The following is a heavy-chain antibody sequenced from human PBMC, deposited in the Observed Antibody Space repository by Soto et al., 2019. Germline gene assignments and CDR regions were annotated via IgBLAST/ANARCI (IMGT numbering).Heavy chain of an antibody. Sequence: PSETLSLTCSVSGGSINTVGYYWTWIRQQPGKGLEWIGYIYYSGSRDYNPSLKSRVSMSVDASKNQFSLNLISVTAADTAVYYCAKESGGYDSSTRYGLDVWGQGTTVTVSS. J-gene: IGHJ6*02. CDR3: AKESGGYDSSTRYGLDV. CDR2: IYYSGSR. V-gene: IGHV4-31*03. D-gene: IGHD6-25*01. CDR1: GGSINTVGYY.